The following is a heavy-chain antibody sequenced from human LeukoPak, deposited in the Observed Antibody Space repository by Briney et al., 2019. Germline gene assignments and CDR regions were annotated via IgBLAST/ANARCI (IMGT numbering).Heavy chain of an antibody. D-gene: IGHD3-10*01. Sequence: PSGGSLRLSCAASGFTFSSYAMSWVRQAPGKGLEWVSGISGSGGSTYYAESVKGRFTISRDNSKNTLYLQMNSLRAEDTAVYYCAKARYYYGSGGVNDYWGQGTLVTVSS. CDR1: GFTFSSYA. CDR3: AKARYYYGSGGVNDY. CDR2: ISGSGGST. J-gene: IGHJ4*02. V-gene: IGHV3-23*01.